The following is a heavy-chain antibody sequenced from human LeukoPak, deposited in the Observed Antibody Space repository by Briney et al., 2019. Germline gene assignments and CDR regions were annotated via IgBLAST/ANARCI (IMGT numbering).Heavy chain of an antibody. V-gene: IGHV4-34*01. CDR3: ARHTQYSSSSDY. J-gene: IGHJ4*02. Sequence: PSETLSLTCAVYGGSFSGYYWSWIRQPPGKGLEWIGEINHSGSTNYNPSLKSRVTISVDTSKNQFSLKLSSVTAADTAVYYCARHTQYSSSSDYWGQGTLVTVSS. CDR2: INHSGST. CDR1: GGSFSGYY. D-gene: IGHD6-6*01.